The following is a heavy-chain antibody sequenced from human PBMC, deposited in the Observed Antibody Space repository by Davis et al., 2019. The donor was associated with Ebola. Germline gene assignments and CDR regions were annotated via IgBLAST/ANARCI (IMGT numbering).Heavy chain of an antibody. CDR2: IIPIFGTA. CDR1: GGTFSSYA. CDR3: ARERGLGYCTGGVCWGYYYGMDV. D-gene: IGHD2-8*02. J-gene: IGHJ6*02. V-gene: IGHV1-69*13. Sequence: AASVKVSCKASGGTFSSYAISWVRQAPGQGLEWMGGIIPIFGTANYAQKFQGRVTITADESTSTAYMELSSLRSDDTAVYYCARERGLGYCTGGVCWGYYYGMDVWGQGTTVTVSS.